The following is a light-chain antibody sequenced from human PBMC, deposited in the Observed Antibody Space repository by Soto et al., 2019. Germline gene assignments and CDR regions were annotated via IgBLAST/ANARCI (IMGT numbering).Light chain of an antibody. J-gene: IGKJ2*01. CDR2: AAS. CDR1: QAIRND. Sequence: DIQMTQSPSSLSASVGDTVTITCRASQAIRNDLGWYQQKPGEAPKRLIYAASYLQDGVPSRFSSSGSGTEFTFTISSLQPEDFGSYYCLQHHSSPYTFGQGTKMEI. CDR3: LQHHSSPYT. V-gene: IGKV1-17*01.